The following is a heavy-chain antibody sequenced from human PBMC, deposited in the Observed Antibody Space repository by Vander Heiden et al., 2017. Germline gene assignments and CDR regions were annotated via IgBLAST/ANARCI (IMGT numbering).Heavy chain of an antibody. J-gene: IGHJ4*02. CDR1: GFTFSSYA. D-gene: IGHD5-12*01. V-gene: IGHV3-23*01. CDR2: ISGSGGST. Sequence: EVQLLESGGGLVQPGGALRLSCAASGFTFSSYAMSWVRQAPGKGLEWVSAISGSGGSTYYADSVKGRFTISRDNSKNTLYLQMNSLRAEDTAVYYCAKDLRGYDDSFDYWGQGTLVTVSS. CDR3: AKDLRGYDDSFDY.